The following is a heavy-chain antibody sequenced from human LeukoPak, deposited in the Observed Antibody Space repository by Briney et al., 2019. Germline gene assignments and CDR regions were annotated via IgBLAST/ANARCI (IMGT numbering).Heavy chain of an antibody. J-gene: IGHJ5*02. D-gene: IGHD2-2*01. V-gene: IGHV4-34*01. Sequence: SETLSLTCAVYGGSFSGYYWSWIRQPPGKGLEWIGEINHSGSTNYNPSLRSGVTISVDTSKNQFSLKLSSVTAADTAVYYCARSQLLPNWFDPWGQGTLVTVSS. CDR3: ARSQLLPNWFDP. CDR1: GGSFSGYY. CDR2: INHSGST.